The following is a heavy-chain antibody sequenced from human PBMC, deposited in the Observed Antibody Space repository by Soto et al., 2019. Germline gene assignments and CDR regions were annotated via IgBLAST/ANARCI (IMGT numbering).Heavy chain of an antibody. CDR2: IYYSGST. CDR1: GGSISSSSYY. CDR3: ASLDYYYYYMDV. V-gene: IGHV4-39*01. J-gene: IGHJ6*03. D-gene: IGHD6-6*01. Sequence: QLQLQESGPGLVKPSETLSLTCTVSGGSISSSSYYWGWIRQPPGKGLEWIGSIYYSGSTYYNPSLNSRVTISVDTSKNQFSLKLSSVTAADTAVYYCASLDYYYYYMDVWGKGTTVTVSS.